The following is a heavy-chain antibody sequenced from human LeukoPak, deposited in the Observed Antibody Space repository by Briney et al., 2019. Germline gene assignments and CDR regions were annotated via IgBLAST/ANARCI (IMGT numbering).Heavy chain of an antibody. CDR1: GFTFSSYW. J-gene: IGHJ5*02. D-gene: IGHD4-11*01. CDR3: ASERLGGYYSP. Sequence: GGSLRLSCAASGFTFSSYWMHWVRHAPGKGLVWVSRINSAGSSTSYADSVKGRFTIPRENAKNTLYRQMNSLRAEDTAVYYCASERLGGYYSPWGQGTLVTVSS. CDR2: INSAGSST. V-gene: IGHV3-74*01.